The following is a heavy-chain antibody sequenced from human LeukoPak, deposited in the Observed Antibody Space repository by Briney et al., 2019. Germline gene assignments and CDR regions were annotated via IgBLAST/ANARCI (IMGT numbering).Heavy chain of an antibody. J-gene: IGHJ5*02. CDR1: GESFSGYY. V-gene: IGHV4-34*01. D-gene: IGHD6-13*01. CDR3: ARVGRWYSSSWYPTRYNWFDP. CDR2: INHSGST. Sequence: ASETLSLTCAVYGESFSGYYWSWIRQPPGKGLEWIGEINHSGSTNYNPSLKSRVTISVDTSKNQFSLKLSSVTAADTAVYYCARVGRWYSSSWYPTRYNWFDPWGQGTLVTVSS.